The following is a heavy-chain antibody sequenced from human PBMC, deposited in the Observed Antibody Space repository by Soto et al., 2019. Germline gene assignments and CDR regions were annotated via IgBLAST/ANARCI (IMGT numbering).Heavy chain of an antibody. CDR2: ISAHNGNT. CDR3: ARGRYGDY. J-gene: IGHJ4*02. D-gene: IGHD1-1*01. CDR1: GYAFTTYG. Sequence: QVHLVQSGAEVKKPGASVKVSCQGSGYAFTTYGITWVRQAPGQGLEWMGWISAHNGNTNYAQKLQGRVTVTRDTSTSTAYMELRRRRDDATAVYYCARGRYGDYWGQGALVTVSS. V-gene: IGHV1-18*01.